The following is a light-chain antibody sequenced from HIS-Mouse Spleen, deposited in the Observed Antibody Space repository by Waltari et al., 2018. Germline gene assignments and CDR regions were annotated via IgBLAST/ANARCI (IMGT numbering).Light chain of an antibody. V-gene: IGKV1-8*01. CDR1: QGISSY. Sequence: AIRMTQSPSSLSASTGDRVTITCRASQGISSYLAWYQQKPGKAPKLLIYAASTLQSGVPDRFSGSGSGTDFTLKISRVEAEDVGVYYCMQGTHWPPTFGQGTKVEIK. CDR2: AAS. J-gene: IGKJ1*01. CDR3: MQGTHWPPT.